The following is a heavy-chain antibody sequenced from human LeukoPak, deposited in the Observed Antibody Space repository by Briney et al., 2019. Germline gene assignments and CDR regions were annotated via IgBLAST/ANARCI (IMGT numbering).Heavy chain of an antibody. CDR3: ARSYSSSLDY. D-gene: IGHD6-6*01. CDR2: IYYSGST. CDR1: GGSISSYY. Sequence: SETLSLTCTVSGGSISSYYWSWLRQPPGKGLEWIGYIYYSGSTNYNPSLKSRVTISVDTSKNQFSLKLSSVTAADTAVYYCARSYSSSLDYWGQGTLVTVSS. V-gene: IGHV4-59*01. J-gene: IGHJ4*02.